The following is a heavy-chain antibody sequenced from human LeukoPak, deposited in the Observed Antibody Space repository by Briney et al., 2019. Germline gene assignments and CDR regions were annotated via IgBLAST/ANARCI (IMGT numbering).Heavy chain of an antibody. V-gene: IGHV3-30*18. CDR3: AKDRSQTGSYYGMDG. D-gene: IGHD1-1*01. CDR2: ISNDGSKK. Sequence: GGSLRLSCAASGFTFSYYAMRWDRQAPGKGLEGVAVISNDGSKKFYIDSVKGRFTVSSDKSTDTLYLQMNSLRPEDTAVYYCAKDRSQTGSYYGMDGWGQGTTVIVSS. J-gene: IGHJ6*02. CDR1: GFTFSYYA.